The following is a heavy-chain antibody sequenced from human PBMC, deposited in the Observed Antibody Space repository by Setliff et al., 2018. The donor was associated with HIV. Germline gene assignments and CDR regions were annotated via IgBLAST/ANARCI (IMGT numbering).Heavy chain of an antibody. V-gene: IGHV5-51*01. CDR2: IYPGDSDT. Sequence: TGESLKISCKGSGYSFTSYWIGWVRQMPGKGLEWMGIIYPGDSDTRYSPSFQGQVTISADKSISTAYLQWSSLQTSDSGMYYCARGIAALTASFDSWGQGSLVTVSS. J-gene: IGHJ4*02. D-gene: IGHD2-21*02. CDR1: GYSFTSYW. CDR3: ARGIAALTASFDS.